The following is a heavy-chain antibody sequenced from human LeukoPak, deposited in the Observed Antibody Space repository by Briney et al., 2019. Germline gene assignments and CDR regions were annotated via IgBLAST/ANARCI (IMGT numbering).Heavy chain of an antibody. J-gene: IGHJ5*02. V-gene: IGHV1-69*05. CDR3: ARGPYSSSPTNWFDP. Sequence: GASVKVSCKASGGTFSSYAISWVRQAPGQGLEWMGGIIPIFGTANYAQKFQGRVTITTDESTSTAYMELSSLRSEDTAVYYRARGPYSSSPTNWFDPWGQGTLVTVSS. CDR1: GGTFSSYA. CDR2: IIPIFGTA. D-gene: IGHD6-6*01.